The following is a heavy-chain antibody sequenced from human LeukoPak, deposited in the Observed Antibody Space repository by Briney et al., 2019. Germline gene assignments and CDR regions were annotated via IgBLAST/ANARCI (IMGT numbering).Heavy chain of an antibody. CDR2: INPSDGST. Sequence: ASVKVSCKASGYTFTSFYMHWVRQAPGQGLEWMGIINPSDGSTKTAQRFQGRVTMTRDTSTTTIHMELSGLTSEDTAVYYCARGRGYFGSGNYLNYYGLDVWGQGTTVTVSS. CDR3: ARGRGYFGSGNYLNYYGLDV. V-gene: IGHV1-46*01. D-gene: IGHD3-10*01. J-gene: IGHJ6*02. CDR1: GYTFTSFY.